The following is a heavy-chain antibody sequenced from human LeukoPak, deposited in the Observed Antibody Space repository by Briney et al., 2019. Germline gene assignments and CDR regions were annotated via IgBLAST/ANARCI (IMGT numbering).Heavy chain of an antibody. CDR3: AREDIVVVPAAFDY. J-gene: IGHJ4*02. CDR1: GGSISSGGYY. Sequence: SETLSLTCTVPGGSISSGGYYWSWIRQHPGKGLEWIGYIYYSGSTYYNPSLKSRVTISVDTSKNQFSLKLSSVTAADTAVYYCAREDIVVVPAAFDYWGQGTLVTVSS. CDR2: IYYSGST. V-gene: IGHV4-31*03. D-gene: IGHD2-2*01.